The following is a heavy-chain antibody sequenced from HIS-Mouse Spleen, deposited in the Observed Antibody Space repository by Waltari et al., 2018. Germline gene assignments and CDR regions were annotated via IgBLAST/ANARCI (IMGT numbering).Heavy chain of an antibody. D-gene: IGHD6-13*01. J-gene: IGHJ2*01. CDR3: AREIPYSSSWYDWYFDL. CDR2: IYYSGSI. V-gene: IGHV4-39*07. CDR1: GGSTSISSSY. Sequence: QLQLQESGPGLVKPSETLSLTCTVSGGSTSISSSYWGRIRQPPGKGLEWIGSIYYSGSIYYNPSLKSRVTISVDTSKNQFSLKLSSVTAADTAVYYCAREIPYSSSWYDWYFDLWGRGTLVTVSS.